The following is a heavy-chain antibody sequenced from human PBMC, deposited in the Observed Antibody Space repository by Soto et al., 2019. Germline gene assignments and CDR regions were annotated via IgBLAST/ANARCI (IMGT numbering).Heavy chain of an antibody. Sequence: ASVKVSCKASGGTFSSYTISWVRQAPGQGLEWMGRIIPILGIANYAQKFQGRVTITADKSTSTAYMELSSLRSGDTAVYYCARDTPVSGAVDYWGQGTLVTVSS. J-gene: IGHJ4*02. CDR1: GGTFSSYT. V-gene: IGHV1-69*04. D-gene: IGHD4-17*01. CDR2: IIPILGIA. CDR3: ARDTPVSGAVDY.